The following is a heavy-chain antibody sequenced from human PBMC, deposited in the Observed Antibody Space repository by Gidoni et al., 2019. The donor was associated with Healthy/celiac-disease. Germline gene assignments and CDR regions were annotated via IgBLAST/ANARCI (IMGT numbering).Heavy chain of an antibody. Sequence: QVQLVQSAAEVKKPGASVKVACKASGYTFTGHYMHWVRQAPGQGLEWMGWINPNSGGTNYAQKFQGRVTMTRDTSISTAYMELSRLRSDDTAVYYCARGNDYGDYYHLGDAFDIWGQGTMVTVSS. J-gene: IGHJ3*02. CDR1: GYTFTGHY. CDR2: INPNSGGT. D-gene: IGHD4-17*01. CDR3: ARGNDYGDYYHLGDAFDI. V-gene: IGHV1-2*02.